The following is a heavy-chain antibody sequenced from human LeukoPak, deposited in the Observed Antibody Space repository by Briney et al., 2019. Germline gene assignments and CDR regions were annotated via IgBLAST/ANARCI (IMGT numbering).Heavy chain of an antibody. CDR1: GGSISSGGYY. J-gene: IGHJ5*02. D-gene: IGHD6-13*01. CDR3: ARETPIAAAGISA. V-gene: IGHV4-31*03. CDR2: IYYSGST. Sequence: SETLSLTCTVSGGSISSGGYYWSWIRQHPGKGLEWIGYIYYSGSTYYNPSLKSRVTISVDTSKNQFSLKLSSVTAADTAVYYCARETPIAAAGISAWGQGTLVTVSS.